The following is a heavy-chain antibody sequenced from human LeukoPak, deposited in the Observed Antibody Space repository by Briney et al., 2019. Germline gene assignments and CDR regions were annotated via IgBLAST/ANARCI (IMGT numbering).Heavy chain of an antibody. J-gene: IGHJ4*02. CDR2: VFYSGST. D-gene: IGHD3-16*01. Sequence: SETLSLTCTVSGGSISNYYWSWIRQPPGKGLEWIGYVFYSGSTNYNPSLRSRVTISVDTSKNQFSLRLSSVTAADTAVYYCARGGVLKSVDYWGQGTLVAVSS. CDR1: GGSISNYY. CDR3: ARGGVLKSVDY. V-gene: IGHV4-59*01.